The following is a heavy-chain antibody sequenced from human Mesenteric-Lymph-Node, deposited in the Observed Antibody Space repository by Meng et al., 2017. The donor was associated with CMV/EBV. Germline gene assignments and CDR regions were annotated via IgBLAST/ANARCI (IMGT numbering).Heavy chain of an antibody. J-gene: IGHJ6*02. CDR2: IYYSGST. Sequence: SETLSLTCTVSGGSLSTYYRSWIRQPPGKGLDWIGNIYYSGSTNYNTSLKSRVTIPVETSKNQFSLRLNSVTASDTAVYYCARVPSRDCRGPSCSFIGPGRMDVWGQGTTVTVSS. CDR3: ARVPSRDCRGPSCSFIGPGRMDV. D-gene: IGHD2-15*01. V-gene: IGHV4-59*01. CDR1: GGSLSTYY.